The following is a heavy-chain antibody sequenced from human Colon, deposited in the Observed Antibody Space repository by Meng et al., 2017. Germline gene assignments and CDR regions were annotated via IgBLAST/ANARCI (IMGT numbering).Heavy chain of an antibody. CDR3: ARGMTTVTLGGTFDP. D-gene: IGHD4-17*01. CDR1: GYSISSGYY. Sequence: SETLSLTCTVSGYSISSGYYWGWIRQPPGKGREWIGSIYHSGSTYYNPSLKSRVTISVDTSKNQFSLKLSSVTAADTAVYYCARGMTTVTLGGTFDPWGQGTLVTVSS. CDR2: IYHSGST. V-gene: IGHV4-38-2*02. J-gene: IGHJ5*02.